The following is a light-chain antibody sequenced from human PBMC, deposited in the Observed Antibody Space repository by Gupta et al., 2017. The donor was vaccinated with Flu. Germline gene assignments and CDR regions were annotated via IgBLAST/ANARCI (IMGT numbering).Light chain of an antibody. CDR1: SSDIGGYDY. Sequence: QSALTQPASVSGSPGQSIAISCTGTSSDIGGYDYMSWYHQHPGDAPKLMLFEVSRRPAGISDRFSGSRSGNTASLTISGLLAEDEAFYYCSSDTNANTVVVFGGGTKVTVL. CDR2: EVS. J-gene: IGLJ2*01. V-gene: IGLV2-14*01. CDR3: SSDTNANTVVV.